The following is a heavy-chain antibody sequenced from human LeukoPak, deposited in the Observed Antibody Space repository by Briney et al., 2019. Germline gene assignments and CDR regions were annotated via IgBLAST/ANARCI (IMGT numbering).Heavy chain of an antibody. V-gene: IGHV3-23*01. J-gene: IGHJ4*02. CDR2: ISGSGGST. D-gene: IGHD3-10*01. CDR1: GFTFSSYG. CDR3: AKDLGGSGVLWFGEGHVD. Sequence: GGTLRLSCAASGFTFSSYGMSWVRQAPGKGLEWVSAISGSGGSTYYADSVKGRFTISRDNSKNTLYLQMNSLRAEDTAVYYCAKDLGGSGVLWFGEGHVDWGQGTLVTVSS.